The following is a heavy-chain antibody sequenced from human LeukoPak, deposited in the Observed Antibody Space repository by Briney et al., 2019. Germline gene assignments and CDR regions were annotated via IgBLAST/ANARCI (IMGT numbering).Heavy chain of an antibody. CDR1: EYTFTGYY. Sequence: ASVKVSCKASEYTFTGYYMHWVRQAPGQGLEWMGVIIPAGDSTSYAQKFEDRLTLTRDMSTSTLYLDMRNLRSDDTAVYYCAREGMASAFDVWGQGTVVTVSS. CDR3: AREGMASAFDV. D-gene: IGHD5-24*01. V-gene: IGHV1-46*01. CDR2: IIPAGDST. J-gene: IGHJ3*01.